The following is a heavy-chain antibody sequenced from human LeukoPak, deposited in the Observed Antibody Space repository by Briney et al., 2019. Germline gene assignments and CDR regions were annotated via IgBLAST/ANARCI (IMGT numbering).Heavy chain of an antibody. Sequence: GGSLRLSCAASGFTFSSYEMNWVRQAPGKGLEWVAFIRYDGSNKYYADSVRGRFTISRSSGKNSLYLQMTSLRPEDTAMYYCASLTLGAIRTISYAFDLWGQGTMVTVSS. J-gene: IGHJ3*01. D-gene: IGHD1-26*01. CDR2: IRYDGSNK. CDR1: GFTFSSYE. CDR3: ASLTLGAIRTISYAFDL. V-gene: IGHV3-30*02.